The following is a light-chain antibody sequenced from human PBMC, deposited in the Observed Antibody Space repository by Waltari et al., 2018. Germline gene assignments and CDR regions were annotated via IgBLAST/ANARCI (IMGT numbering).Light chain of an antibody. V-gene: IGLV1-47*02. J-gene: IGLJ2*01. CDR1: SSNIGSNY. CDR3: AAWDDSLSGHVV. Sequence: QSVLTQPPSASGTPGQRVTISCSGSSSNIGSNYVYWYQQLPGTAPKLLIYSNNHRPSGVPDRFSGSKSGTSASLAISGLRSEDEADYYCAAWDDSLSGHVVFGGGTKLTVL. CDR2: SNN.